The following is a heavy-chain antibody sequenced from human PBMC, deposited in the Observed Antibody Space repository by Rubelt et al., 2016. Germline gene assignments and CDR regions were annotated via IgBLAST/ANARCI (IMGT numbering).Heavy chain of an antibody. CDR1: GASITNNY. CDR3: ARHYDGDTYPLEH. V-gene: IGHV4-59*03. J-gene: IGHJ4*02. CDR2: FHYTAET. Sequence: QVQLQESGPGLVKSSETLSLTCTVSGASITNNYWSWIRQFPGKGLEFIGYFHYTAETNYNPSLKSRLTQSLDPSKNQFPLKLRSVTAADTAVYYCARHYDGDTYPLEHWGQGILVTVSS. D-gene: IGHD2-21*02.